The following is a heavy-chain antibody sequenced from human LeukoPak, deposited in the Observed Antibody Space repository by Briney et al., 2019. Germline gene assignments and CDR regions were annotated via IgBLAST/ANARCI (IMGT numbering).Heavy chain of an antibody. CDR1: GLTVNSNY. J-gene: IGHJ6*04. V-gene: IGHV3-53*01. D-gene: IGHD4-23*01. CDR3: ARDRGGTSGTDV. Sequence: GGSLRLSCAASGLTVNSNYMSWVRQAPGKGLEWVSVIYSGGTTYYADSVKGRFTISRDNSKNTLSLQMKSLRADDTAVYYCARDRGGTSGTDVWGKGTTVTVSS. CDR2: IYSGGTT.